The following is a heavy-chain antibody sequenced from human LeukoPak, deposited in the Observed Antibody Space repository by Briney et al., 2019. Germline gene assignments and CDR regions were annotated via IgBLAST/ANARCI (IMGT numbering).Heavy chain of an antibody. V-gene: IGHV3-48*03. CDR2: ISSSGSTI. CDR3: ARGRASPYYYFDY. CDR1: GFTFSRSE. D-gene: IGHD2-21*01. J-gene: IGHJ4*02. Sequence: GGSLRLSCAASGFTFSRSEMNWVRQAPGKGLEWVSYISSSGSTIYYADSVKGRFTISRDNAKNSLYLQMNSLRAEDTAVYYCARGRASPYYYFDYWGQGTLVTVSS.